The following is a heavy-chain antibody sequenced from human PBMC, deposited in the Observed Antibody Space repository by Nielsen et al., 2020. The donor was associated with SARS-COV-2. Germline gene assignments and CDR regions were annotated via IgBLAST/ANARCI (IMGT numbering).Heavy chain of an antibody. CDR1: GFTFDDYT. V-gene: IGHV3-9*01. CDR3: ARRVNDAFDS. CDR2: ISWNSATI. D-gene: IGHD3-3*01. J-gene: IGHJ3*01. Sequence: GRSLRLSCAVSGFTFDDYTMHWVRQAPGKGLEWVSSISWNSATIDYADSVKGRFTISRDNARNSMYLQMNSLRPEDTAFYYCARRVNDAFDSWGQGTMVSVSS.